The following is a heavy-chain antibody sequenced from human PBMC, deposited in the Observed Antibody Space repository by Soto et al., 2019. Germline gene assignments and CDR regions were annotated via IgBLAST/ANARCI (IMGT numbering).Heavy chain of an antibody. CDR3: ARGDQPRLILGVVIIQNYYYYMDV. CDR2: ISVSGAST. CDR1: GFTFSSYA. Sequence: PGGSLRLSCAASGFTFSSYAMSWVRQAPGKGLEWVSAISVSGASTYYADSVKGRFTISRDNSKNTLYLQMNSLRAEDTAVYYCARGDQPRLILGVVIIQNYYYYMDVWGKGTTVTVSS. D-gene: IGHD3-3*01. V-gene: IGHV3-23*01. J-gene: IGHJ6*03.